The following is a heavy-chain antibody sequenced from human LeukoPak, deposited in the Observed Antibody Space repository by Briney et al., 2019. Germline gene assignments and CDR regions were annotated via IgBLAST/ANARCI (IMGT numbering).Heavy chain of an antibody. D-gene: IGHD6-13*01. CDR1: GGSISSSSYY. J-gene: IGHJ6*02. V-gene: IGHV4-61*05. CDR3: AASPGIAAAGTRPYYGMDV. Sequence: SETLSLTCTVSGGSISSSSYYWGWIRQPPGKGLEWIGYIYYSGSTNYNPSLKSRVTISVDTSKNQFSLKLSSVTAADTAVYYCAASPGIAAAGTRPYYGMDVWGQGTTVTVSS. CDR2: IYYSGST.